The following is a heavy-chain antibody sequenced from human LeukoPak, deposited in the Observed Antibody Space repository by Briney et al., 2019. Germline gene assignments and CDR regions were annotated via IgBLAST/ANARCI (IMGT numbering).Heavy chain of an antibody. J-gene: IGHJ4*02. CDR2: MSYDGSDI. CDR3: ARDYYGSIDY. CDR1: GFTFSRSA. V-gene: IGHV3-30-3*01. Sequence: PGGSLRLSCSASGFTFSRSAMHWVRQAPGKGLEWVAVMSYDGSDIHYPDSVKGRFTISRDNSINTLYLQMNSLRPEDIAVYFCARDYYGSIDYWGQGPLVTVSS. D-gene: IGHD3-10*01.